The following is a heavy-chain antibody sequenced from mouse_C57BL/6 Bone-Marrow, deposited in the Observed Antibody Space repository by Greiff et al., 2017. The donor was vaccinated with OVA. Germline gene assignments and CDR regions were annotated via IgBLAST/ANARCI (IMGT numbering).Heavy chain of an antibody. CDR3: ARVRGIEYYVSSDY. Sequence: VQLKQSGAELVKPGASVKFSCTASGFNIKDYYMHWVKQRTEQGLEGIGRIDPEDGETKYAPKFQGRATITADTSTNTANLQLSILTSENTAVYDCARVRGIEYYVSSDYWGQGTTLTVSS. CDR2: IDPEDGET. CDR1: GFNIKDYY. J-gene: IGHJ2*01. V-gene: IGHV14-2*01. D-gene: IGHD1-1*01.